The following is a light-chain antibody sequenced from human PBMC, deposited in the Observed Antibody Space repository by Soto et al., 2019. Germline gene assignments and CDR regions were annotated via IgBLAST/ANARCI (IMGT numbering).Light chain of an antibody. CDR3: LQHNSYPWT. Sequence: DIQMTQSPSSLSASVGDRVTITCRASQRIRNDLGWYQQRQGKAPKRLIYAASSLQIGVPSRFSGSGSGTEFTLTISSLQPEDFATYYCLQHNSYPWTFGQGTKVEIK. CDR2: AAS. V-gene: IGKV1-17*01. CDR1: QRIRND. J-gene: IGKJ1*01.